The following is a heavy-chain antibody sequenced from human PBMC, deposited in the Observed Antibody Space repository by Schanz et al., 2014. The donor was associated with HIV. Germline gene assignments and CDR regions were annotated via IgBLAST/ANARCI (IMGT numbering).Heavy chain of an antibody. Sequence: QVQLVQSGAEVKKPGASVTVSCKASGYTFTNYGINWVRQAPGQGLEWMGWISGYIGNTNYAQNLQGRVTMTADTFTSTAYMELTTLRSDDTALYYCAIPSSGWSTFDYWGQGTLVTVSS. CDR3: AIPSSGWSTFDY. CDR1: GYTFTNYG. CDR2: ISGYIGNT. V-gene: IGHV1-18*01. J-gene: IGHJ4*02. D-gene: IGHD6-19*01.